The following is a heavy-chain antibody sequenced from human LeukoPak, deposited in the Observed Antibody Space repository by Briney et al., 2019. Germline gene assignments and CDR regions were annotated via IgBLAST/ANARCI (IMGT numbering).Heavy chain of an antibody. CDR2: VSYSGGT. V-gene: IGHV4-59*02. CDR1: GDSVSGHY. Sequence: SETLSLTCTVSGDSVSGHYWSWLRQTPGKGLEWIGYVSYSGGTNYNPSLKRRVSISLDTSKNQFSLKLSSPAAADPAVYYCARAPMAITTSAFPDAFDFWGQGTMVTVSS. D-gene: IGHD5-12*01. J-gene: IGHJ3*01. CDR3: ARAPMAITTSAFPDAFDF.